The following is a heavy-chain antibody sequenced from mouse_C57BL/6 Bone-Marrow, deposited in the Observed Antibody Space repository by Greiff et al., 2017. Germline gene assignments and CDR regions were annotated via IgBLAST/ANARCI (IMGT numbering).Heavy chain of an antibody. V-gene: IGHV1-69*01. CDR3: ARNPYYGSSYGYFDY. J-gene: IGHJ2*01. Sequence: QVQLQQPGAELVMPGASVKLSCEASGYTFTSYWMHWVKQRPGQGLEWIGEIDPSDSYTNYNQKFKGKSTLTVDKSSSTAYMQLSSLTSEDSAVYYCARNPYYGSSYGYFDYWGQGTTLTVSS. D-gene: IGHD1-1*01. CDR2: IDPSDSYT. CDR1: GYTFTSYW.